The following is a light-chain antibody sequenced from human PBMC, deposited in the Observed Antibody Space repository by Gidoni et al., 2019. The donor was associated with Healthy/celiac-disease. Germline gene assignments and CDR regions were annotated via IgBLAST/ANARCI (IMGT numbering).Light chain of an antibody. CDR2: DDS. J-gene: IGLJ2*01. CDR3: QVWDSSSDHVV. V-gene: IGLV3-21*02. CDR1: NIGSKS. Sequence: SYVLTPPPSVSVAPGQTARITWGGNNIGSKSVHWYQQKPGQAPVLVVYDDSDRPSGLPERFSGSNSGNTATLTISRVEAGDEADYYCQVWDSSSDHVVFGGGTKLTVL.